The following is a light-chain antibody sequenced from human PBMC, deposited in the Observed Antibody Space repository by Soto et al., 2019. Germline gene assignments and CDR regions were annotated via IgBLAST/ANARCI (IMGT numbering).Light chain of an antibody. CDR2: EVS. J-gene: IGLJ1*01. CDR3: SSYTSSSIDYV. V-gene: IGLV2-14*01. CDR1: SREVGGYNY. Sequence: QSVLTQPASVSGSPGQSITISCTGTSREVGGYNYVSWYQQHPGKAPKLMIYEVSNRPSGVSNRFSGSKSGNTASLTISGLQAEDEADYYCSSYTSSSIDYVFGTETKLTVL.